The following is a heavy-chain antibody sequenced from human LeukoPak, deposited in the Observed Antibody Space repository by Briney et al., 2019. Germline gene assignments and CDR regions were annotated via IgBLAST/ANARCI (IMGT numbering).Heavy chain of an antibody. J-gene: IGHJ4*02. CDR2: ISYDGSNK. D-gene: IGHD3-16*01. CDR1: GFTFSSYV. V-gene: IGHV3-30*18. Sequence: PGGSLRLSCAASGFTFSSYVMHWVRQAPGKGLEWVAVISYDGSNKYYADSVKGRFTISRDNSKNTLYLQMNSLRAEDTAVYYCAKDVEAKGEYYFDYWGQGTLVTVSS. CDR3: AKDVEAKGEYYFDY.